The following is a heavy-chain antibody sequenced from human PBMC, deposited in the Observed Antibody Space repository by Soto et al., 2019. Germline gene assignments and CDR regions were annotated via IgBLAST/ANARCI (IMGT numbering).Heavy chain of an antibody. CDR1: GGSISSYY. CDR3: ARDGRPYSSSWPNWFDP. J-gene: IGHJ5*02. V-gene: IGHV4-59*01. D-gene: IGHD6-13*01. CDR2: IYYSGST. Sequence: PSETLSLTCTVSGGSISSYYWSWIRQPPGKGLEWIGYIYYSGSTNYNPSLKSRVTISVDTSKNQFSLKLSSVTAADTAVYYCARDGRPYSSSWPNWFDPWGQGTLVTVSS.